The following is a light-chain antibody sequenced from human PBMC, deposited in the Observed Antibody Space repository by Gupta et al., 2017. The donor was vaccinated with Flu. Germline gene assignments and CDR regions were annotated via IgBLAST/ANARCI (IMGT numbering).Light chain of an antibody. V-gene: IGLV2-11*01. CDR3: SSHAGRVTWV. J-gene: IGLJ1*01. Sequence: QSAPTQPRSASGSPGQSVTISCSGTSNDVGGYNRVSWYEQRPGKAPKLSLYDDTERPSGVPDRFSGSKSGNTASLTISGLQDDDEADYYCSSHAGRVTWVFGTGTTVTVL. CDR2: DDT. CDR1: SNDVGGYNR.